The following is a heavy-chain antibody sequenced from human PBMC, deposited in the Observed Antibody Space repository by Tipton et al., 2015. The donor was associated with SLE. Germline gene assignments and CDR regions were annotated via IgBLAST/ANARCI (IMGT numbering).Heavy chain of an antibody. D-gene: IGHD5-24*01. Sequence: TLSLTCAVSGYSISSGYYWGWIRQPPGKGLEWIGSIYHSGSTYYNPSLKSRVTISVDTSKNQFSLKLSSVTAADTAVYYYARADGYNSGFDWGQGTMVTVSS. CDR1: GYSISSGYY. CDR2: IYHSGST. V-gene: IGHV4-38-2*01. CDR3: ARADGYNSGFD. J-gene: IGHJ3*01.